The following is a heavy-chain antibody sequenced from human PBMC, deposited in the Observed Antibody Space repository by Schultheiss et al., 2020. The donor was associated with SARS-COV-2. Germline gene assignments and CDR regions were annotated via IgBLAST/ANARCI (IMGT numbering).Heavy chain of an antibody. D-gene: IGHD2-2*01. V-gene: IGHV4-34*01. J-gene: IGHJ6*02. CDR1: GGSFSGYY. CDR2: INHSGST. CDR3: ARWVIVVVPAAKTYYYYGMDV. Sequence: SQTLSLTCAVYGGSFSGYYWGWIRQPPGKGLEWIGEINHSGSTNYNPSLKSRVTISVDTSKNQFSLKLSSVTAADTAVYYCARWVIVVVPAAKTYYYYGMDVWGQGTTVTVSS.